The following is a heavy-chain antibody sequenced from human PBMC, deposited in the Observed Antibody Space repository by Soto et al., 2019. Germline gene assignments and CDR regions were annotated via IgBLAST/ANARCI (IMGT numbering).Heavy chain of an antibody. CDR1: GFTFNNYG. CDR3: AKTGDRTGCHYYFDH. V-gene: IGHV3-23*01. J-gene: IGHJ4*02. CDR2: ITGRGGNT. D-gene: IGHD6-19*01. Sequence: EVQLLESGGGLVQPGGSLRLSCAASGFTFNNYGMGWVRQAPGKGLECVSTITGRGGNTFYADSVQGRFTISSDNSKSTLYLQMNSLRAEDTAVYFCAKTGDRTGCHYYFDHWGQGTLVTVSS.